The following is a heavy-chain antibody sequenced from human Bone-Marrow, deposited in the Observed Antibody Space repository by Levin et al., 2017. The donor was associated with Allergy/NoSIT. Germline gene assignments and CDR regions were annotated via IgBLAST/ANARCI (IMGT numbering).Heavy chain of an antibody. CDR2: IKSKTDGGTT. Sequence: GGSLRLSCAASGFTFSNAWMNWVRQAPGKGLEWVGRIKSKTDGGTTDYAAPVKGRFTISRDDSKNTLYLQMNSLKTEDTAVYYCTTRSPPQYDILTGYRYYYYGMDVWGQGTTVTVSS. CDR3: TTRSPPQYDILTGYRYYYYGMDV. D-gene: IGHD3-9*01. J-gene: IGHJ6*02. V-gene: IGHV3-15*07. CDR1: GFTFSNAW.